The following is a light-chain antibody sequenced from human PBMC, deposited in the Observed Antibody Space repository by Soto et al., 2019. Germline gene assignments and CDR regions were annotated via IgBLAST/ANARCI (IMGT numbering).Light chain of an antibody. CDR2: GVT. J-gene: IGLJ1*01. V-gene: IGLV2-14*01. Sequence: QSALTQPASVSGSPGQSITISCTGTSSDVGAYYSVSWYQQHPDRAPKLLIYGVTNRPSGVSNRFSGSKSGNTASLTISGLQAEDEADYYCNSYTTSSTYVFGTGTKLTVL. CDR3: NSYTTSSTYV. CDR1: SSDVGAYYS.